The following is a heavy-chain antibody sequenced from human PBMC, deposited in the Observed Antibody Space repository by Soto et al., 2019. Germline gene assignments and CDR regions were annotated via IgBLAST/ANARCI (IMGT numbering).Heavy chain of an antibody. CDR3: ARIRAMVTDYYYVMDV. D-gene: IGHD5-18*01. CDR1: GGTFSSYA. J-gene: IGHJ6*02. Sequence: GASVKVSCKASGGTFSSYAISWVRQAPGQGLEWMGGIIPIFGTANYAQKFQGRVTITADESTSTAYMELSSLRSEDTAVYYCARIRAMVTDYYYVMDVWGQGTTVTVSS. CDR2: IIPIFGTA. V-gene: IGHV1-69*13.